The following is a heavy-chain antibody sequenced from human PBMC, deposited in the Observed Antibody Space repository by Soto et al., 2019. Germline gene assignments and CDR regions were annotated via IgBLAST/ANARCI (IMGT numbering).Heavy chain of an antibody. D-gene: IGHD3-3*01. J-gene: IGHJ5*02. Sequence: GASVKVSCKASGYTFTSYGISWVRQAPGQGLEWMGWISAYNGNTNYAQKLQGRVTMTTDTSTSTAYLELRSLRSDDTAVYYCARQHDFWSGYYPLNWFDPWGQGTLVTVSS. CDR3: ARQHDFWSGYYPLNWFDP. CDR1: GYTFTSYG. V-gene: IGHV1-18*01. CDR2: ISAYNGNT.